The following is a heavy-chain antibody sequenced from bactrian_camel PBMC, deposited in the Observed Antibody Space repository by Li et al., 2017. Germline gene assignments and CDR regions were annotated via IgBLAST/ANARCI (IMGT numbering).Heavy chain of an antibody. J-gene: IGHJ4*01. CDR1: RMTSDTLW. V-gene: IGHV3S26*01. Sequence: HVQLVESGGGPAQSGGSLKLSCKVSRMTSDTLWMAWFRQAPENEREGVATIERDGSTSYADSVKGRFTISHDSSENTLYLQLDSLQPEDTAMYYCAAERASACGPLRLWVVPGSNLELSYWGQGTQVTVS. D-gene: IGHD5*01. CDR3: AAERASACGPLRLWVVPGSNLELSY. CDR2: IERDGST.